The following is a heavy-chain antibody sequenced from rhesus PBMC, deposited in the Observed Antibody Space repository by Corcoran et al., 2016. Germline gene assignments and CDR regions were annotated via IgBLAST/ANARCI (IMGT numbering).Heavy chain of an antibody. Sequence: QVQLQESGPGVVKPSETLSLNCAVSGGSLRSSYWWSWNRPPPGKGLEWIGYIYGGSGRTSYNPALKSRVTISTDTSKNQFSLKLSSVTAADTAVYYCARRSYYFDYWGQGVLVTVSS. CDR2: IYGGSGRT. CDR1: GGSLRSSYW. D-gene: IGHD4-29*01. V-gene: IGHV4S7*01. J-gene: IGHJ4*01. CDR3: ARRSYYFDY.